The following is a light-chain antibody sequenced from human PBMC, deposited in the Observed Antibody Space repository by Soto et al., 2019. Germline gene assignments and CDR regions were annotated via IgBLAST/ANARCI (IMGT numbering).Light chain of an antibody. V-gene: IGKV3-20*01. J-gene: IGKJ1*01. CDR3: QQYGSSPPWT. CDR1: QSVGSNY. Sequence: EIVLTQSPGTLSLSPGERATLSCRASQSVGSNYLAWYQQKPGQAPRLLIYGASSRATGIPDRFSGGGSGTDFTLTISRLEPEDFAVYYCQQYGSSPPWTFGQGTKVEIK. CDR2: GAS.